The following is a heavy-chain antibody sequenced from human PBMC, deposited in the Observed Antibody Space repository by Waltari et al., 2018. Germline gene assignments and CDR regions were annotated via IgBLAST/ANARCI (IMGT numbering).Heavy chain of an antibody. CDR2: IYYSGST. J-gene: IGHJ4*02. D-gene: IGHD3-10*01. CDR3: AIWNRYGGY. CDR1: GGSISSGASY. Sequence: QVQLQESGPGLVTPSQTLSLTCPVSGGSISSGASYWSWIRQHPVKVLEWIGYIYYSGSTYYNPTLKSRVTISVDTSKNQFSLKRSSVTGADTAVYYGAIWNRYGGYWGQGTLVTVSS. V-gene: IGHV4-31*03.